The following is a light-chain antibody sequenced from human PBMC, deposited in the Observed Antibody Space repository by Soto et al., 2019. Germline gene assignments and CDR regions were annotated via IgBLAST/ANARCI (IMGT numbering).Light chain of an antibody. CDR1: TSNIGARFD. Sequence: QSVLTQPPSVSGAPGQGVTISCTGSTSNIGARFDVHWYQQLPGTAPKVLIFGNTNRPSGVPDRFTGSRSGTSASLAITGLQADDEADYYCQSYDSSLRGPVFGGGTKLTVL. J-gene: IGLJ3*02. CDR3: QSYDSSLRGPV. V-gene: IGLV1-40*01. CDR2: GNT.